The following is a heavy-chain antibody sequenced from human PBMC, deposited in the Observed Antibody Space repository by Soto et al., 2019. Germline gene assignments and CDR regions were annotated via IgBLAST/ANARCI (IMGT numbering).Heavy chain of an antibody. CDR3: AKVGRRLWAIDY. D-gene: IGHD3-16*01. CDR1: GFTFDDYA. CDR2: ITSNSGSV. V-gene: IGHV3-9*01. J-gene: IGHJ4*02. Sequence: GGSLRLSCSASGFTFDDYAMHWVRQTPGKGLEWVSGITSNSGSVAYADSVRGRFTISRDNAKNSLYLQMNSLRAGDTAFYYCAKVGRRLWAIDYWGQGTLVTVSS.